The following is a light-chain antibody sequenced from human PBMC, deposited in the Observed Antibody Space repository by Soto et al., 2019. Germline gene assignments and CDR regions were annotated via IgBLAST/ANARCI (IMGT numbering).Light chain of an antibody. CDR2: WVS. CDR1: QSLLHGNGYNY. V-gene: IGKV2-28*01. J-gene: IGKJ5*01. Sequence: DIVMTQSPLSLPVTPGEPASISCRSSQSLLHGNGYNYLDWYLQKPGQSPQLLIYWVSHRASGVPDRFSGSGSGTDFTLPISRVEAEDAGIYYCVQALQTPITFGQGTRLEIK. CDR3: VQALQTPIT.